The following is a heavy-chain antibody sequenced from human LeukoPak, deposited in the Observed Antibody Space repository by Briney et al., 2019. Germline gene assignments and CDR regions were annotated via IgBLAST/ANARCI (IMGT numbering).Heavy chain of an antibody. V-gene: IGHV3-23*01. D-gene: IGHD3-16*01. CDR1: GFTFSSYA. J-gene: IGHJ4*02. CDR3: ATITYFDYIWGRFVS. Sequence: GGSLRLSCAASGFTFSSYAMSWVRQAPGKGLEWVSALSGGGKYTYSADSVKGRFTISRDNSKNMLYLQMNSLRAEDTAVYYCATITYFDYIWGRFVSWGQGTLDTVSS. CDR2: LSGGGKYT.